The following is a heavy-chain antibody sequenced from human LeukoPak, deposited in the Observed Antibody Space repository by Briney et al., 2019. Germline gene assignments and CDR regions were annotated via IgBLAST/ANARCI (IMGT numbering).Heavy chain of an antibody. CDR2: ISYDESNK. Sequence: GGSLRLPCAASGFTFSSYAMHWVRQAPGKGLEWVAVISYDESNKYYADSVKGRFTISRDNSKNTLYLQMNSLRAEDTAVYYCARDKMATIRRYFDYWGQGTLVTVSS. CDR1: GFTFSSYA. V-gene: IGHV3-30*01. D-gene: IGHD5-24*01. CDR3: ARDKMATIRRYFDY. J-gene: IGHJ4*02.